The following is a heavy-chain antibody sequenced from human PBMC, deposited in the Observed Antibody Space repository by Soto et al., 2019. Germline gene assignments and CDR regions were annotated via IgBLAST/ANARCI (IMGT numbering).Heavy chain of an antibody. CDR3: ARGPPYCGSNCWTGFNC. J-gene: IGHJ4*02. CDR1: GFSLSTSGVG. D-gene: IGHD2-21*02. Sequence: QITLKESGPTLVKPTQTLTLTCTFSGFSLSTSGVGVGWIRQPPGKALEWLALIYWDDDKRYSPSRQSRLTTTTATSNCRVLLTMTTTDPVVPATYYCARGPPYCGSNCWTGFNCWGQGTLVTLSS. V-gene: IGHV2-5*02. CDR2: IYWDDDK.